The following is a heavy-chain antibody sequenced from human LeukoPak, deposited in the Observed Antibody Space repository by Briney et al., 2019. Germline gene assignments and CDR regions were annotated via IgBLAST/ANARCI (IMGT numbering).Heavy chain of an antibody. CDR1: GGTFSSYA. CDR3: ARDPGLPTHHYYYYYYMDV. CDR2: INPNSGGT. V-gene: IGHV1-2*02. D-gene: IGHD5-12*01. J-gene: IGHJ6*03. Sequence: ASVKVSCKASGGTFSSYAISWVRQAPGQGLEWMGWINPNSGGTNYAQKFQGRVTMTRDTSISTAYMELSRLRSDDTAVYYCARDPGLPTHHYYYYYYMDVWGKGTTVTISS.